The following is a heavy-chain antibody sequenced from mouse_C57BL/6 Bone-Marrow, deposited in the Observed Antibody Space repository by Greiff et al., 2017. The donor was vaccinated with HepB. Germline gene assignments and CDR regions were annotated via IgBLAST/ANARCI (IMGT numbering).Heavy chain of an antibody. CDR1: GFSFTSYG. Sequence: VKLKESGPGLVQPSQSLSITCTVSGFSFTSYGVHWVRQSPGKGLEWLGVIWSGGSTDYNAAFISRLSISKDNSKSQVFFKMNSLQADDTAIYYCARNDDGYYDWYFDVWGTGTTVTVSS. CDR2: IWSGGST. V-gene: IGHV2-2*01. J-gene: IGHJ1*03. D-gene: IGHD2-3*01. CDR3: ARNDDGYYDWYFDV.